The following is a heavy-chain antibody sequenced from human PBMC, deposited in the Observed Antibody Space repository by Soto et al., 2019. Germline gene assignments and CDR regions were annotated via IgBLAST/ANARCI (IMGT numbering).Heavy chain of an antibody. V-gene: IGHV3-30*18. Sequence: GGSLRLSCAASGFTFSDYAMHWVRQAPGKGLEWVAVVSHDGRNTHYADSVKGRFTISRDSSKNTVSLEMTSLRAEDTAVYYCAKSGGYNYGYQETDSWGQGPLVTVPQ. CDR1: GFTFSDYA. CDR2: VSHDGRNT. D-gene: IGHD5-18*01. CDR3: AKSGGYNYGYQETDS. J-gene: IGHJ4*02.